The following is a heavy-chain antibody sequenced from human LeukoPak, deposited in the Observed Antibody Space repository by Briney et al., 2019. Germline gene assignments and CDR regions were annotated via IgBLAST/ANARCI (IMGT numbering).Heavy chain of an antibody. CDR2: IYYSGST. CDR1: GGSISSYY. Sequence: SETLSPTCTVSGGSISSYYWSWIRQPPGKGLEWIGYIYYSGSTNYNPSLKSRVTISVDTSKNQFSLKLSSVTAADTAVYYCARHRSHWNYRAFDIWGQGTMVTVSS. D-gene: IGHD1-7*01. J-gene: IGHJ3*02. V-gene: IGHV4-59*08. CDR3: ARHRSHWNYRAFDI.